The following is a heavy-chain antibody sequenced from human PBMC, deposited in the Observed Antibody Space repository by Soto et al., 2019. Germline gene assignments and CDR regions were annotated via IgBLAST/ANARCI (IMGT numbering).Heavy chain of an antibody. J-gene: IGHJ6*02. Sequence: GASVKVSCKASGYTFTSYYMHWVRQAPGQGLEWMGIINPSSGSTSYAQKFQGGVTMTRDTSTSTVYMELSSLRSEDTAVYYCARDEISHQYYDFWSAHGGMDVWGQGTTVTVSS. V-gene: IGHV1-46*01. CDR1: GYTFTSYY. CDR3: ARDEISHQYYDFWSAHGGMDV. D-gene: IGHD3-3*01. CDR2: INPSSGST.